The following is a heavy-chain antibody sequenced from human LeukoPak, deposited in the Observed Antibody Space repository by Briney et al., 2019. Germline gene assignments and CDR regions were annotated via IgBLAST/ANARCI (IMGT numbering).Heavy chain of an antibody. CDR1: GYSFTSGHY. Sequence: PSETLALTCCVSGYSFTSGHYWGWIRQPPGRGLEWIAHIYHTGSAHYNPSLKSRVTISVDTSKNQFSLKLSSVTAADTAGYYCARYCTSTTCILRGFDYWGQGTLVTVSS. J-gene: IGHJ4*02. V-gene: IGHV4-38-2*01. CDR2: IYHTGSA. CDR3: ARYCTSTTCILRGFDY. D-gene: IGHD2-2*01.